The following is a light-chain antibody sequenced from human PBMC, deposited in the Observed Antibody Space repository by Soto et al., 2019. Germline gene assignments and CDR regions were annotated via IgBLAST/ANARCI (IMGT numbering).Light chain of an antibody. CDR3: QQYNDWPF. CDR1: QTVSSN. Sequence: VMTQSPATLSVSPGERATFSYRASQTVSSNLAWYQQKPGQAPRLLIYDASTRATGIPARFSGSGSGTEFTLTISSLQSEDSAVYFCQQYNDWPFFGQGTRLEIK. V-gene: IGKV3-15*01. CDR2: DAS. J-gene: IGKJ5*01.